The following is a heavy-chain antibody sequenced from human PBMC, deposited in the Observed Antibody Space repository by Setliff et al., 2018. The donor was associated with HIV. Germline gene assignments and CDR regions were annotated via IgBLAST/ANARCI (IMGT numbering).Heavy chain of an antibody. CDR1: GGSFSDYY. D-gene: IGHD6-19*01. J-gene: IGHJ4*02. V-gene: IGHV4-34*01. CDR3: ARDLYSSGWYNYFHF. CDR2: INHRGST. Sequence: SETLSLTCAVYGGSFSDYYWTWIRQSPGKGLEWIGEINHRGSTNYNPSLKSRVTVSVDTSKNQFSLKLNSVTAADTAVYYCARDLYSSGWYNYFHFWGQGTLVTVSS.